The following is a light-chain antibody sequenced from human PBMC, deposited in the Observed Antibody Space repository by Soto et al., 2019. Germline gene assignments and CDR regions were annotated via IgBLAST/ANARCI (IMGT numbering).Light chain of an antibody. Sequence: QSVLTQPPSVSGAPGQRVTISCTGSSSNIGAGYDVHWYQKFPGTAPQLLMYGNNKRPSGVPERFSGSKSGTSAPLASTGLPAEDEAEYYCQAYDSRLRRVFGGGTKLTVL. V-gene: IGLV1-40*01. CDR1: SSNIGAGYD. CDR3: QAYDSRLRRV. CDR2: GNN. J-gene: IGLJ3*02.